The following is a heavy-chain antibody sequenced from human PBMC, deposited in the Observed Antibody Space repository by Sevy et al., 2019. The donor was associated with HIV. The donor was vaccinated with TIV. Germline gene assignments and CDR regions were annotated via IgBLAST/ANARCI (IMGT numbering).Heavy chain of an antibody. CDR2: IKEDGSEK. V-gene: IGHV3-7*03. Sequence: GGSLRLSCAASGFSFSRFWMSWVRQAPGKGPEWVAKIKEDGSEKYYVDSVKGRFTISRDNAKYSMYLEMNSLRAEDTAMYYCTRGNRWGQRTLVTVSS. CDR3: TRGNR. CDR1: GFSFSRFW. J-gene: IGHJ4*02.